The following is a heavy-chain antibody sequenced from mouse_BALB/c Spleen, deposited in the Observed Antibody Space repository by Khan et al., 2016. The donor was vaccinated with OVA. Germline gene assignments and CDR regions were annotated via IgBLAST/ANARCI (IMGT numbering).Heavy chain of an antibody. D-gene: IGHD1-1*01. CDR1: GYTFTDYI. CDR2: IFPGSGTP. Sequence: QVQLKQSVPELVNPGASLKVSCKASGYTFTDYIIGWVKQSTRQGLEWIGDIFPGSGTPYYNEKFKDKATLTADKSSNTAYMQLSSRTSEDSAVYFCARGGYSVFAYWGQGTLVTVSA. V-gene: IGHV1-77*01. CDR3: ARGGYSVFAY. J-gene: IGHJ3*01.